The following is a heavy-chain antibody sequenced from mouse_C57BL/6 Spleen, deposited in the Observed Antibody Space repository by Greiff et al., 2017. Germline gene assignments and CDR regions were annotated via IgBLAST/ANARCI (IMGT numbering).Heavy chain of an antibody. CDR3: ARGEGYDAMDY. CDR2: IDPSDSYT. CDR1: GYTFTSSW. J-gene: IGHJ4*01. V-gene: IGHV1-59*01. Sequence: VKLQQPGAELVRPGTSVKLSCKASGYTFTSSWMHWVKQRPGQGLEWIGVIDPSDSYTNYNQKFKGKATMTVDTSSSTAYMQLRSLTSEDSAVYYCARGEGYDAMDYWGQGTSVTVSS.